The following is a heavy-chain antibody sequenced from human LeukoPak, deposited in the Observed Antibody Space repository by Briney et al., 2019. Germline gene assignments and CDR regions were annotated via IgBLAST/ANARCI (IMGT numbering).Heavy chain of an antibody. V-gene: IGHV6-1*01. Sequence: SQTLSLTCAISGDSVSLNSASWKWIRQSPSRGLEWLGRTYYRSKWYNHYGVSVKSRITINPDTSKNQFSLQLNSVTPEDTAVYYCARDTAGAEAVYYFDYYGQGTLVTVSS. D-gene: IGHD6-13*01. CDR3: ARDTAGAEAVYYFDY. CDR1: GDSVSLNSAS. CDR2: TYYRSKWYN. J-gene: IGHJ4*02.